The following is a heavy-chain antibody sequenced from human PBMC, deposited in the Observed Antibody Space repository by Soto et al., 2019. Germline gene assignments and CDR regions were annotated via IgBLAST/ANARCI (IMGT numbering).Heavy chain of an antibody. D-gene: IGHD1-26*01. Sequence: ASVKVSCKASGYTFISYHIHWVRQAPGQGLEWMGIINPSGGSTTYAQKFQGRVTMTRDTSTSTVYMELSSLRSEDTAVYYCARDPGENWFDPWGQGTLWTVSS. V-gene: IGHV1-46*01. CDR2: INPSGGST. CDR1: GYTFISYH. CDR3: ARDPGENWFDP. J-gene: IGHJ5*02.